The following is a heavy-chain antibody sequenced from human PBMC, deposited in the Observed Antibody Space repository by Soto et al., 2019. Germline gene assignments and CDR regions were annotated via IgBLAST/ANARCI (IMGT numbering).Heavy chain of an antibody. CDR3: ARLASRNYYDSSGYWPLFDN. D-gene: IGHD3-22*01. Sequence: SETLSLTCTVSGGSISSYYWSWIRQSAGKGLEWIGRIYTRGSTNYNPSLKTRVTMSVDTSKNQFSMKLSSVTAADKAVYYCARLASRNYYDSSGYWPLFDNWGQGTLVTVSS. CDR1: GGSISSYY. CDR2: IYTRGST. J-gene: IGHJ4*02. V-gene: IGHV4-4*07.